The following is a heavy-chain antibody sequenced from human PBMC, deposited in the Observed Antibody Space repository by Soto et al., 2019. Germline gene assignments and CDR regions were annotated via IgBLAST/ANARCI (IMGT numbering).Heavy chain of an antibody. CDR1: GGSISRSTYY. J-gene: IGHJ5*02. V-gene: IGHV4-39*01. CDR3: ARQVPAAIRLGWFDP. D-gene: IGHD2-2*02. CDR2: IYYSGST. Sequence: SETLSLTCTVAGGSISRSTYYWGWIRQPPGKGLEWIGSIYYSGSTYYRPSLKSRVTISVDTAKNQFSLKLSSVTAADTAVYYCARQVPAAIRLGWFDPWGQGTLVTVSS.